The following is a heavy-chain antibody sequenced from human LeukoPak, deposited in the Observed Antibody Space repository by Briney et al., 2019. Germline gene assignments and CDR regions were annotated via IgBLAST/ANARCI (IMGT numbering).Heavy chain of an antibody. V-gene: IGHV4-34*01. D-gene: IGHD3-3*01. CDR2: INHSGST. CDR3: ARGLPVLAR. Sequence: SETLSLTCAVYGGSFSGYYWSWIRQPPGKGLEWIGEINHSGSTNYNPSLKSRVTISVDTSKNQFSLKLSSVTAADTAVYYCARGLPVLARWGQGTLVTVSS. J-gene: IGHJ4*02. CDR1: GGSFSGYY.